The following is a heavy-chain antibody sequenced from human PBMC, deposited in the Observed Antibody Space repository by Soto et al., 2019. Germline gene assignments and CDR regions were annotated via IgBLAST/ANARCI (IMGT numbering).Heavy chain of an antibody. J-gene: IGHJ6*02. V-gene: IGHV1-69*06. Sequence: QVQLVQSGAEVKKPGSSVKVSCKASGGTFSSYAISWVRQAPGQGLEWMGGIIPIFGTANYAQKFQGRVTITADKSTSTAYMELSSLRSEDTAVYYCARGRLELRGYGYYDYCMDVWGQGTTVTVSS. CDR2: IIPIFGTA. CDR3: ARGRLELRGYGYYDYCMDV. D-gene: IGHD1-7*01. CDR1: GGTFSSYA.